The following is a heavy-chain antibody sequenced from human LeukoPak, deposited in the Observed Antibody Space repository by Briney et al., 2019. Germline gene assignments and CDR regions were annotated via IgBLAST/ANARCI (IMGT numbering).Heavy chain of an antibody. CDR2: ISYDGNNK. Sequence: PGSSLRLSCAASGFTFSRNVMHWVRQAPGKGLEWVALISYDGNNKFYADSVKGRFTISRDNSRNTLYLEMNSLRGEDAAVYSCARGGIPTGPYYYFYYMDVWGRGPAVAVSS. V-gene: IGHV3-30*01. CDR3: ARGGIPTGPYYYFYYMDV. J-gene: IGHJ6*03. D-gene: IGHD3-10*01. CDR1: GFTFSRNV.